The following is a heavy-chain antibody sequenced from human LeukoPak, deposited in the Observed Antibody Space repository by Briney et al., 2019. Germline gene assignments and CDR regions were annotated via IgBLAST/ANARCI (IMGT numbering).Heavy chain of an antibody. Sequence: ASVKVSCKASGYTFTSYGISWVRQAPGQGLEWMGWISAYNGNTNYAQKFQGRVTITADESTSTAYMELSSLRSEDTAVYYCARGAPYYYDSSGYVFLNWGQGTLVTVSS. D-gene: IGHD3-22*01. J-gene: IGHJ4*02. CDR1: GYTFTSYG. CDR3: ARGAPYYYDSSGYVFLN. V-gene: IGHV1-18*01. CDR2: ISAYNGNT.